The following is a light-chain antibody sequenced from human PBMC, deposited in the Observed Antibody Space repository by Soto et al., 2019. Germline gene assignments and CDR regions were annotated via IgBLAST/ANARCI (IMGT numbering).Light chain of an antibody. J-gene: IGLJ1*01. V-gene: IGLV2-23*01. CDR2: EGS. CDR3: CSYAGSSTYYV. CDR1: SSDVGSYNL. Sequence: QSALTQPASVSGSPGQSITISCTGTSSDVGSYNLVSWYQQYPGKAPKLMIYEGSKRPSGVSNRFSGSKSGNTASLTISGLQAEDEADYYRCSYAGSSTYYVFGTGTKLTVL.